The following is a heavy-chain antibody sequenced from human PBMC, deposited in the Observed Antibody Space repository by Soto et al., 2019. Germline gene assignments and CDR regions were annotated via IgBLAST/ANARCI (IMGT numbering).Heavy chain of an antibody. V-gene: IGHV4-59*01. CDR3: ARATVGYSYGCCYFDY. CDR1: GGSISSYY. Sequence: SETLSLTCTVSGGSISSYYWSWIRQPPGKGLEWIGYIYYSGSTNYNPSLKSRVTISVDTSKNQFSLKLSSVTAADTAVYYCARATVGYSYGCCYFDYWGQGTLVTVSS. CDR2: IYYSGST. J-gene: IGHJ4*02. D-gene: IGHD5-18*01.